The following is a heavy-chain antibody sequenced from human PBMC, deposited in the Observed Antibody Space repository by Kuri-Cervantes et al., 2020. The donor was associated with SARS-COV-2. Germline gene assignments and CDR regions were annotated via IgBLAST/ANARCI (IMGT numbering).Heavy chain of an antibody. CDR1: GFVFDFYE. D-gene: IGHD2-2*01. J-gene: IGHJ3*02. CDR3: ARVRAMDM. V-gene: IGHV3-48*03. Sequence: GGSLRLSCLTSGFVFDFYEMNWVRQAPGKGLEWLAYISPTASTIYYADSVTGRFTISRDNAQNAVYPHMKSLRADDTAVYYCARVRAMDMWGQGTMVTVSS. CDR2: ISPTASTI.